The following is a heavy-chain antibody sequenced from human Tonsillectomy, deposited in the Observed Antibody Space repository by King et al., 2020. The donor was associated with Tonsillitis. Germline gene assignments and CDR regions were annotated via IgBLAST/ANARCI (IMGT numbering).Heavy chain of an antibody. CDR2: ISGSGGST. V-gene: IGHV3-23*04. CDR3: AKSPSPIGDILTGYTRARPDY. Sequence: VQLVESGGGLVQPGGSLRLSCAASGFTFSSYAMSGVRQAPGKGLEWVSAISGSGGSTYYADSEKGRCTISRDNSKNTLYLQRNSLRAEDTAVYYCAKSPSPIGDILTGYTRARPDYWGQGTLVTVSS. J-gene: IGHJ4*02. D-gene: IGHD3-9*01. CDR1: GFTFSSYA.